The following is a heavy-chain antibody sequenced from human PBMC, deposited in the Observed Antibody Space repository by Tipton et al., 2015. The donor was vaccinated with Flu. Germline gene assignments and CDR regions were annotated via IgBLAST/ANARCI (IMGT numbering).Heavy chain of an antibody. Sequence: TLSLTCNVSGASINSGGYLWSWVRQAAGKGLEWIGRIQTTGNTDYNPSLKSRVSISVDISNNQFSLRLTSVTGADTALYYCARESLCYDEGGCNFGLWGRGTLVSVSS. CDR1: GASINSGGYL. V-gene: IGHV4-61*02. CDR3: ARESLCYDEGGCNFGL. CDR2: IQTTGNT. J-gene: IGHJ2*01. D-gene: IGHD2-2*01.